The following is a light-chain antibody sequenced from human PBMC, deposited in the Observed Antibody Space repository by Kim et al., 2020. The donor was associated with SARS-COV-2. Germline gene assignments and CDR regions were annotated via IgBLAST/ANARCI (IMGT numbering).Light chain of an antibody. Sequence: IEMTQSPATLSVSPGEKATLSCRASHNISTSLAWYQRQPGQSPRLLIFGSSARATGVPARFSVSGSGTTFALTISSLQSEDFALYYCQGYESWPPAFTFGGGTKVDIK. CDR1: HNISTS. V-gene: IGKV3-15*01. CDR3: QGYESWPPAFT. J-gene: IGKJ4*01. CDR2: GSS.